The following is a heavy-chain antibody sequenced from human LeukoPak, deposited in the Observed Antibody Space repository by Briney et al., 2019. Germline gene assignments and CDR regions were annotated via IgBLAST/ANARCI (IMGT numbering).Heavy chain of an antibody. Sequence: GGSLRLSCAASGFTFSSYEMNWVHQAPGKGLEWVSYITSSGSTIYYADSVKGRFTISRDNAKNSLYLQMNSLRAEDTAVYYCARAYYGSGRYYNVSNYWGQGTLVTVSS. J-gene: IGHJ4*02. D-gene: IGHD3-10*01. CDR2: ITSSGSTI. V-gene: IGHV3-48*03. CDR3: ARAYYGSGRYYNVSNY. CDR1: GFTFSSYE.